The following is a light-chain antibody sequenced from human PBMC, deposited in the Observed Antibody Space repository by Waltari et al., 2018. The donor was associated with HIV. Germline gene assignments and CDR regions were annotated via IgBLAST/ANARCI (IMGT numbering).Light chain of an antibody. CDR2: ASS. J-gene: IGKJ4*01. CDR1: QGINNF. V-gene: IGKV1-16*02. Sequence: DIQVTQSPSSLSASVGDTITITCRASQGINNFLAWFQQKPGKVPKSLIYASSTLQDGVPSNFSGSGFGTDFSLTITCLQPEDFATYYCLQYGGFPLTFVGGTKVQIK. CDR3: LQYGGFPLT.